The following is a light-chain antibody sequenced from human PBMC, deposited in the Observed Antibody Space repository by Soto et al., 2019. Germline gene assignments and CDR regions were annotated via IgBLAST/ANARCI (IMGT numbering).Light chain of an antibody. CDR3: QVWHSSSDHVV. CDR2: YDS. Sequence: SYELTQPPSVSVAPGKTARITCGGNNIGSKSVHWYQQKPGQAPVLVIYYDSDRPSGIPERFSGSNSGNTATLTISRVEAGDEADYYCQVWHSSSDHVVFGGGTKLTVI. CDR1: NIGSKS. V-gene: IGLV3-21*04. J-gene: IGLJ2*01.